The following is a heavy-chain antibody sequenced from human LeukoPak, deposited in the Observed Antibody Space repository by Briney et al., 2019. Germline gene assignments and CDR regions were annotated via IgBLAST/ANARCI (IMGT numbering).Heavy chain of an antibody. V-gene: IGHV3-74*01. CDR3: ARALRYFDWLPFDY. D-gene: IGHD3-9*01. J-gene: IGHJ4*02. CDR2: INSDGSST. CDR1: GFTFSSYW. Sequence: GGSLRLSCAASGFTFSSYWMHWVRQAPGKGLVWVSRINSDGSSTSYADSVKGRFTISRDNAKNTLYLQMNSLKAEDTAVYYCARALRYFDWLPFDYWGQGTLVTVSS.